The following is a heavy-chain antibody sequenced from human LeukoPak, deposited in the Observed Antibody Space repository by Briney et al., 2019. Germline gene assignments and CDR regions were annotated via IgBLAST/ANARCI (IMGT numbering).Heavy chain of an antibody. CDR3: AKMRWELNYFDY. Sequence: GGSLRLSCAASGFTFSSNAMSWVRQAPGKGLEWVSAISGISSSGRTFYADSVKGRFTISRDNSKNTLYLQMNSLRAEDTAIYYCAKMRWELNYFDYWGQGTLVTVSS. J-gene: IGHJ4*02. D-gene: IGHD4-23*01. CDR2: ISGISSSGRT. V-gene: IGHV3-23*01. CDR1: GFTFSSNA.